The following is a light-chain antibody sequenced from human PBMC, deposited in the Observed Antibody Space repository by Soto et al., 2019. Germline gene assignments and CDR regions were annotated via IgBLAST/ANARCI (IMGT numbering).Light chain of an antibody. Sequence: QSVLTQPRSASGTPGQRVTISCSGSSSNIGTDTVNWYQQLPGTAPKLLIYGNSNRPSGVPDRFSGSKSGTSASLAITGLQAEDEAYYYCQSFDSSRFYVFGTGTKLTVL. CDR3: QSFDSSRFYV. J-gene: IGLJ1*01. CDR2: GNS. V-gene: IGLV1-44*01. CDR1: SSNIGTDT.